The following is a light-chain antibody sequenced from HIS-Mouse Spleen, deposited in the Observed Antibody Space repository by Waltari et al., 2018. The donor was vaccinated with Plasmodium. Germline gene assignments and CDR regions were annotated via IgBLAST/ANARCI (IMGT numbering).Light chain of an antibody. CDR3: QQSYSTPLT. CDR1: QSISIY. Sequence: IQMTHSPSSLSASVGDRVTITCRASQSISIYLNWYQQKPAKAPKLLIYAASRLQSGVPSRFSGSGSGTDFTLTISRLQPEDFATYYCQQSYSTPLTFGGGTKVEIK. J-gene: IGKJ4*01. CDR2: AAS. V-gene: IGKV1-39*01.